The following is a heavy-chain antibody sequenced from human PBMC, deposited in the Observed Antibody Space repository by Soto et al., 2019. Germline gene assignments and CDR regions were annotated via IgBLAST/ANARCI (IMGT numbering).Heavy chain of an antibody. CDR3: ARAVATIPLWFPDY. V-gene: IGHV1-18*01. CDR1: GYTFTSYG. CDR2: ISAYNGNT. D-gene: IGHD5-12*01. J-gene: IGHJ4*02. Sequence: ASVKVSCKASGYTFTSYGIAWMRQAPGQGLEWMGWISAYNGNTDYTQKLHGRVTMTSDTSTGTAYMELGSLRSDDTAAYYCARAVATIPLWFPDYWGQGTLVTVSS.